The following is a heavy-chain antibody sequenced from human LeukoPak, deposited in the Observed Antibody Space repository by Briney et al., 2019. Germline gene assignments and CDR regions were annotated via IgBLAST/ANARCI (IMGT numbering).Heavy chain of an antibody. CDR2: ISYSGST. J-gene: IGHJ4*02. D-gene: IGHD3-16*02. Sequence: PSETLSLTCTVSGGSISGSSYYWGWSRQPPGKGLEWIGSISYSGSTYYNPSLKSRVTISVDTSKKHFSLRLSSVTAADTAVYYCAISPGSSYTPFGYWGQGTMVTVSS. V-gene: IGHV4-39*07. CDR3: AISPGSSYTPFGY. CDR1: GGSISGSSYY.